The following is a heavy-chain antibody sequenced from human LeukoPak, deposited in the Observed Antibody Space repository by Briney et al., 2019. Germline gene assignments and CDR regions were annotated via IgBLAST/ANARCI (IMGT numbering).Heavy chain of an antibody. CDR3: ATSKYSSGWYYFEY. J-gene: IGHJ4*02. CDR2: IYSAGST. V-gene: IGHV3-66*01. Sequence: GESLKISCAASGITVSSNFMTWVRQAPGKGLERVSVIYSAGSTDYADSVKGRFTISSDSSKNTLYLQMNSLRAEDTAVYYCATSKYSSGWYYFEYWGQGTLVTVSS. CDR1: GITVSSNF. D-gene: IGHD6-19*01.